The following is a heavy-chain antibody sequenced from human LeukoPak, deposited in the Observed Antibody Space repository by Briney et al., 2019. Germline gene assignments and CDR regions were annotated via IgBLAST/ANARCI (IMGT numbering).Heavy chain of an antibody. CDR2: ISSSSSYI. CDR3: ARDQYYDSSGYYSY. Sequence: MTGGSLRLSCAASGFTFSSYSMNWVRQAPGKELEWVSSISSSSSYIYYADSVKGRSTISRDNAKNSLYLQMNSLRAEDTAVYYCARDQYYDSSGYYSYWGQGTLVTVSS. J-gene: IGHJ4*02. CDR1: GFTFSSYS. V-gene: IGHV3-21*01. D-gene: IGHD3-22*01.